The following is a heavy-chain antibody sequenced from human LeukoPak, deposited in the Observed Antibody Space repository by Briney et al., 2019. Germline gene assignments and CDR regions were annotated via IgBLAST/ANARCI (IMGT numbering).Heavy chain of an antibody. Sequence: PSQTLSLTCTVSGGSISSGDYYWSWIRQPPGKGLEWFGYIYYSGSTYYNPSLKSRVTISVDTSKNQFSLKLSSVTAADTAVYYCARAPRITMVRGVDDAFDIWGQGTMVTVSS. J-gene: IGHJ3*02. CDR3: ARAPRITMVRGVDDAFDI. CDR2: IYYSGST. CDR1: GGSISSGDYY. V-gene: IGHV4-30-4*01. D-gene: IGHD3-10*01.